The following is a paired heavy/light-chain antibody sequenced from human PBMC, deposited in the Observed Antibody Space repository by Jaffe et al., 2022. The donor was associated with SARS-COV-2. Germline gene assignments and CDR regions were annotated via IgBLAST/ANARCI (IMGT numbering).Heavy chain of an antibody. CDR2: LSSDGSST. CDR1: GFNFNTYA. D-gene: IGHD1-1*01. V-gene: IGHV3-30-3*01. J-gene: IGHJ4*02. Sequence: QVQLVESGGGVVQPGQSLRLSCAASGFNFNTYAFHWVRQAPGKALEWVVSLSSDGSSTYYADSVTGRFTITRDISENTLFLQMNRLRPEDTAVYYCGRDEGRNDASRRFDYWGQGTLVTVSS. CDR3: GRDEGRNDASRRFDY.
Light chain of an antibody. CDR3: QRYHTLPYA. CDR1: QFISIW. Sequence: DIQMTQSPSTLSASVGDRVTITCRASQFISIWLAWFQKKSGEAPKLLIYQASILQSGVPSRFSGSGSGTDFTLTISSLQPDDFATYYCQRYHTLPYAFGQGTKLEIK. V-gene: IGKV1-5*01. J-gene: IGKJ2*01. CDR2: QAS.